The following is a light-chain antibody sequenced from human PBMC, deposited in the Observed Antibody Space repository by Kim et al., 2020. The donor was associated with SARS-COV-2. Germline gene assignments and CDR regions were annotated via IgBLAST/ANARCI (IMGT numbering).Light chain of an antibody. J-gene: IGKJ4*01. CDR3: QQRSNWPPLT. V-gene: IGKV3-11*01. CDR1: QSVSSY. Sequence: CPGERATRSCRASQSVSSYLAWYQQKPGQAPRLLIYDASNRATGIPARFSGSGSGTDFTLTISSLEPEDFAVYYCQQRSNWPPLTFGGGTKVDIK. CDR2: DAS.